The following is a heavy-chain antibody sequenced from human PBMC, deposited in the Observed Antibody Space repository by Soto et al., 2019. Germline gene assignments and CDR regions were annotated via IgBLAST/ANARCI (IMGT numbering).Heavy chain of an antibody. CDR3: ARGGRGTMVRGVIGS. Sequence: SETLSLTCAVYGGSFSGYYWSWIRQPPGKGLEWIGEINHSGSTNYNPSLKSRVTISVDTSKNQFSLKLSSVTAADTAVYYCARGGRGTMVRGVIGSWGQGTLVTVSS. CDR1: GGSFSGYY. CDR2: INHSGST. J-gene: IGHJ4*02. D-gene: IGHD3-10*01. V-gene: IGHV4-34*01.